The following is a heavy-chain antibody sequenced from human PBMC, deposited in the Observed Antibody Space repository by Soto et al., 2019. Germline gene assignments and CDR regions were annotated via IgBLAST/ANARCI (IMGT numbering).Heavy chain of an antibody. V-gene: IGHV3-73*02. J-gene: IGHJ1*01. CDR1: GLTLSGFA. CDR3: TSEPIGTWDVVGGAGY. CDR2: IRSKTNNYAT. Sequence: EVQLVESGGGLVQPGGSLKVSCAVSGLTLSGFAMHWVRQAPGKGLEWVGRIRSKTNNYATEYGAAVKGRFVISRDGSDNMVFLHMKSLRIEDTAVYYWTSEPIGTWDVVGGAGYRGQGTVVTVSP. D-gene: IGHD3-16*01.